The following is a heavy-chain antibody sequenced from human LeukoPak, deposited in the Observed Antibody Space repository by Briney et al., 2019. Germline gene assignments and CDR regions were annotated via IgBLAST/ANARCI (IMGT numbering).Heavy chain of an antibody. D-gene: IGHD1-26*01. V-gene: IGHV3-23*01. Sequence: GGSLRLSCVGSGFIFGKYAMTWVRQAPGKGLEWVSTISGGGDSTWNADSVRGRFTISRDNSKNTLYVQMNSLRDEDTAVYYCAEDQRWESPHYLDSWGQGTLVTVSS. CDR3: AEDQRWESPHYLDS. J-gene: IGHJ4*02. CDR1: GFIFGKYA. CDR2: ISGGGDST.